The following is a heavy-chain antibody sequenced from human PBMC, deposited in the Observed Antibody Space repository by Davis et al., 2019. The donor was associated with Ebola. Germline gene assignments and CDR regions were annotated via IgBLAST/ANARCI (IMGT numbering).Heavy chain of an antibody. D-gene: IGHD4-23*01. J-gene: IGHJ1*01. V-gene: IGHV1-24*01. CDR3: ATAPDSGGNSDCFQH. Sequence: ASVKVSCKISGYTLSEISMHWVRQAPGKGLEWMGVFDPEDGETIYAQKFQGRVTMTEDTSTDTAYMELSSLRSDDTAVYYCATAPDSGGNSDCFQHWGQGTLVTVSS. CDR1: GYTLSEIS. CDR2: FDPEDGET.